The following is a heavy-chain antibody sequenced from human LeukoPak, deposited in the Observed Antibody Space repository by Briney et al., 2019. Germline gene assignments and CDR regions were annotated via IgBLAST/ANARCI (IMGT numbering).Heavy chain of an antibody. Sequence: GGSLRLSCAASGFTFSSYEMNWVRQAPGRGLEWVSYISSSGSTIYYADSVKGRFTISRDNAKNSLYLQMNSLRAEDTAVYYCARADDYYASGSYFDYWGQGALVTVSS. J-gene: IGHJ4*02. V-gene: IGHV3-48*03. D-gene: IGHD3-10*01. CDR1: GFTFSSYE. CDR2: ISSSGSTI. CDR3: ARADDYYASGSYFDY.